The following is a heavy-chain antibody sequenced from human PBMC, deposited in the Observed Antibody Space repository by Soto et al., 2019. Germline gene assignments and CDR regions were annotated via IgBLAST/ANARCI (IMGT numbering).Heavy chain of an antibody. Sequence: SETLSLTCTVSGGSISSSTYYWGWIRQPPGKGLEWIGSIYYSGSTYYNPSLKSRVTISVDTSKNQFSLKLSSVTAADTAVYYFSSQPFGIYSGYDLGHFDYWGQGTLVTVSS. CDR2: IYYSGST. CDR3: SSQPFGIYSGYDLGHFDY. J-gene: IGHJ4*02. CDR1: GGSISSSTYY. D-gene: IGHD5-12*01. V-gene: IGHV4-39*01.